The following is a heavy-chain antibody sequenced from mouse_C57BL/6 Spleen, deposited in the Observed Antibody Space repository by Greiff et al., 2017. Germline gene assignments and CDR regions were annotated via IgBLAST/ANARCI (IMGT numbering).Heavy chain of an antibody. V-gene: IGHV1-53*01. Sequence: QVQLKQPGTELVKPGASVKLSCKASGYTFTSYWMHWVKQRPGQGLEWIGNINPSNGGTNYNEKFKSKATLTVDKSSSTAYMQLSSLTSEDSAVYYCARFITTVVEYFDVCGTGTTVTVSS. CDR1: GYTFTSYW. CDR2: INPSNGGT. D-gene: IGHD1-1*01. J-gene: IGHJ1*03. CDR3: ARFITTVVEYFDV.